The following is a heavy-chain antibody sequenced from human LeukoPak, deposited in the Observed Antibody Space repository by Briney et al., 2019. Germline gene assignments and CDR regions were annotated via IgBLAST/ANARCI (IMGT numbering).Heavy chain of an antibody. Sequence: PGGSLRLSCAASGFTFSSYAIHWVRQAPGKGLEWVAVISYDGSNKYYADSVKGRFTISRDNSKNTLYLQMNSLRAEDTAVYYCARDDSSSWFAYLDYWGQGTLVTVSS. CDR3: ARDDSSSWFAYLDY. D-gene: IGHD6-13*01. CDR1: GFTFSSYA. V-gene: IGHV3-30*04. J-gene: IGHJ4*02. CDR2: ISYDGSNK.